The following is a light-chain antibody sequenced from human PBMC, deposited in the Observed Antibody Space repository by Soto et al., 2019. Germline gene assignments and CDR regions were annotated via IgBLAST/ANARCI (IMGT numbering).Light chain of an antibody. Sequence: DIPMTQSPSTLSASVGDRVTITCRASQSISSWLAWYQQKPGKAPKLLIYDASSLESGVPSRFSGSGSGTEFTLTISSLQPDDFATYYCQQYNSYSLVTQWTFGQGTKVEIK. CDR3: QQYNSYSLVTQWT. V-gene: IGKV1-5*01. J-gene: IGKJ1*01. CDR2: DAS. CDR1: QSISSW.